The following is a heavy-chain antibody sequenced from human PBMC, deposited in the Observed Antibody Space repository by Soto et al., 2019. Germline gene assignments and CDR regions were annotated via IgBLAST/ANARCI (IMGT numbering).Heavy chain of an antibody. CDR3: ARFNYYGSGSSFFFDY. D-gene: IGHD3-10*01. Sequence: SETLSLTCTVSGGSISSSSYYWGWIRQPPGKGLEWIGSIYYSGSTYCNPSLKSRVTISVDTSKNQFSLKLSSVTAADTAVYYCARFNYYGSGSSFFFDYWGQGTLVTVS. J-gene: IGHJ4*02. V-gene: IGHV4-39*01. CDR1: GGSISSSSYY. CDR2: IYYSGST.